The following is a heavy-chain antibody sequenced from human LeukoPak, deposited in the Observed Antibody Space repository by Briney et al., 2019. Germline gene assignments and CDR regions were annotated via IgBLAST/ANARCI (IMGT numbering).Heavy chain of an antibody. Sequence: ASVKVSCKASGYTFTGYYIHWVRQAPGQGLEWMGWIIPNTGGTNYAQRFQGRVTMTRDTSNSTAYMELTNLGSDDTAVYFCARSLIIPTAVTNWLDPWGPGTLVTVSS. V-gene: IGHV1-2*02. CDR1: GYTFTGYY. D-gene: IGHD6-13*01. CDR2: IIPNTGGT. J-gene: IGHJ5*02. CDR3: ARSLIIPTAVTNWLDP.